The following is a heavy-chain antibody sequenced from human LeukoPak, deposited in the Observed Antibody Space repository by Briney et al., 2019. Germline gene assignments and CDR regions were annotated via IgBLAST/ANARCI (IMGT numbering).Heavy chain of an antibody. CDR1: GYSVTSFW. D-gene: IGHD6-13*01. Sequence: GEARKISCRSCGYSVTSFWIGWVRQMTGKGLEWMGIIYPGDSDTRYSPSFQGQVTISADKSISTAYLQWSSLKGSDTAMYYCARRDGAAAGGSCDYWGQGTLVTVSS. CDR3: ARRDGAAAGGSCDY. V-gene: IGHV5-51*01. J-gene: IGHJ4*02. CDR2: IYPGDSDT.